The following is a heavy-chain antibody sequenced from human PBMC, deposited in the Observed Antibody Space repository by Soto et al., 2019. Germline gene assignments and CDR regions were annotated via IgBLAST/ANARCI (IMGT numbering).Heavy chain of an antibody. D-gene: IGHD3-3*01. CDR1: GFTFTSYW. CDR3: VKASASRL. J-gene: IGHJ6*04. Sequence: EVQVVESGGGLVQPGGSLRLSCAASGFTFTSYWMTWVRQAPGRGLEWVANINKDGSKKSYVDSVKGRFTISKDNAKSSLDLQMNCPRAYDTAVYYCVKASASRLWGKGTTAIVSS. V-gene: IGHV3-7*01. CDR2: INKDGSKK.